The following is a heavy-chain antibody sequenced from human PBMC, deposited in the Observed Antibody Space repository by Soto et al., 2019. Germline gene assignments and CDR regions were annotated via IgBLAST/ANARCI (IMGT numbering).Heavy chain of an antibody. CDR2: IVSGGST. V-gene: IGHV3-53*01. Sequence: PGGSLRLSCAASGFKVGSSYVTWVRQARGEGLEWVSVIVSGGSTHYADSVTGRFTVSRDVSNNTVYLHMSSLRAEDTAVYFCATDSRNVGIGYFDSWGLGTLVTVSS. CDR1: GFKVGSSY. CDR3: ATDSRNVGIGYFDS. D-gene: IGHD1-26*01. J-gene: IGHJ4*02.